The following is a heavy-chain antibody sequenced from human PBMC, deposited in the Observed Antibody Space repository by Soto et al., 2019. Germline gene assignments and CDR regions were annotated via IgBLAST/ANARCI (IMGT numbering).Heavy chain of an antibody. CDR2: IWYDGSNK. CDR3: ARDKGLRLGELSFHYGMDV. D-gene: IGHD3-16*02. J-gene: IGHJ6*02. Sequence: QVQLVESGGGVAQPGRSLRLSCAASGFTFSSYGMHWVRQAPGKGLEWVAVIWYDGSNKYYADSVKGRFTISRDNSKNTLYLQMNSLRAEDTAVYYCARDKGLRLGELSFHYGMDVWGQGTTVTVSS. CDR1: GFTFSSYG. V-gene: IGHV3-33*01.